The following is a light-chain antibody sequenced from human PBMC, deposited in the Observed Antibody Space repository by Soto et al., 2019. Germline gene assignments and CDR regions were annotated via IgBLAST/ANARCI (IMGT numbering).Light chain of an antibody. CDR2: DAS. CDR1: QSVSSY. V-gene: IGKV3-11*01. CDR3: QQRSNLPPLT. Sequence: EIVLTQSPATLSLSPGERATLSCRARQSVSSYLAWYQQKPGQAPRLLIYDASNRATGIPARFSGSGSGTDFTLTISRLEPEDLAVYYCQQRSNLPPLTFGGGTKVEIK. J-gene: IGKJ4*01.